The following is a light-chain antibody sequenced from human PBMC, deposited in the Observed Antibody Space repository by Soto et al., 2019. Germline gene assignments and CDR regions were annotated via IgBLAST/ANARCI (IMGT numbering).Light chain of an antibody. Sequence: EIGLTQSPSTLSSSPGETATLSCRASQSVSSNLAWYQQKPGQAPRLLIYGASTRATGIPDRFSGSGSGTDFTLTISRLEPEDFAVYYCQQYGSSPLTFGGGTKVDIK. CDR3: QQYGSSPLT. V-gene: IGKV3-20*01. J-gene: IGKJ4*01. CDR1: QSVSSN. CDR2: GAS.